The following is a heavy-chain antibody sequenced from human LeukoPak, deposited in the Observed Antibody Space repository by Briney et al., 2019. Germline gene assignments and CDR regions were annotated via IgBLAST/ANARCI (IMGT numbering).Heavy chain of an antibody. CDR2: VYYSGST. CDR1: GDSLSSCHYY. D-gene: IGHD2-21*02. J-gene: IGHJ4*02. Sequence: SETLSLTSTLSGDSLSSCHYYPGRIRQPPGQKMAWFGSVYYSGSTLFSASFENRVAMPVDRSKNQFSLKLNSVTAADTATYYCARLFQVTTCAKFEYWGQGILFTVAS. V-gene: IGHV4-39*01. CDR3: ARLFQVTTCAKFEY.